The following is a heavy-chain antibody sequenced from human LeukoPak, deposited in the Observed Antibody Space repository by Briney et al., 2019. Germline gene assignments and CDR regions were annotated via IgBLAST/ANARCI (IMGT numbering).Heavy chain of an antibody. Sequence: GSLRLSCAASGFPLDDYAMPWVRQTPGKGPEVVSLISWDGGCPYYADSVKGRFTISRDNSKNSLYLQMNSLRTEDTALYYCAKDNVDSSSWYITYYYYGMDVWGQGTTVTVSS. CDR2: ISWDGGCP. CDR3: AKDNVDSSSWYITYYYYGMDV. J-gene: IGHJ6*02. D-gene: IGHD6-13*01. CDR1: GFPLDDYA. V-gene: IGHV3-43*02.